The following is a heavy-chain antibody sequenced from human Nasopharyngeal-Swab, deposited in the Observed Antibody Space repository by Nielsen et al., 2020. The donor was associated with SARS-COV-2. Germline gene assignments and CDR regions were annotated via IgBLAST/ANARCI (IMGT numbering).Heavy chain of an antibody. V-gene: IGHV3-30*03. D-gene: IGHD3-16*02. Sequence: GESLKISCAASGFTFSSYGMHWVRQAPGKGLEWVAVISYDGSNKYYADSVKGRFTISRDNSKNTLYLQMNSLRAEDTAVYYCARDLGYYDYVWGSYRIKDFDYWGQGTLVTVSS. CDR2: ISYDGSNK. J-gene: IGHJ4*02. CDR1: GFTFSSYG. CDR3: ARDLGYYDYVWGSYRIKDFDY.